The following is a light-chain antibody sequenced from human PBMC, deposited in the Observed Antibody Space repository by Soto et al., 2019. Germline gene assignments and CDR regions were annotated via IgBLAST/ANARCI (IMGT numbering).Light chain of an antibody. CDR1: QSISRY. CDR2: SAS. CDR3: QQYNSYPLT. V-gene: IGKV1-39*01. Sequence: DIQMTQSPSSLSASVGDSVTISCRASQSISRYLNWYQQKPGKAPKLLIFSASGLQSGVPSRFSGGGDGTEFTLSISSLQPDDFATYYCQQYNSYPLTFGGGTKVDIK. J-gene: IGKJ4*01.